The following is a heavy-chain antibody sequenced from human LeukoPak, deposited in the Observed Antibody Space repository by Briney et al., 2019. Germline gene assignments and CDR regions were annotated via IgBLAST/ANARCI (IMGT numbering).Heavy chain of an antibody. CDR2: INHSGST. CDR3: ARGRAENDSSGHHDY. V-gene: IGHV4-34*01. CDR1: GGSFSGYY. D-gene: IGHD3-22*01. J-gene: IGHJ4*02. Sequence: PSETLSLTCAVYGGSFSGYYWSWIRQPPGKGLEWIGEINHSGSTNYNPSLKSRVTISVDTSKNQFSLKLSSVTAADTAVYYCARGRAENDSSGHHDYWGQGTLVTVSS.